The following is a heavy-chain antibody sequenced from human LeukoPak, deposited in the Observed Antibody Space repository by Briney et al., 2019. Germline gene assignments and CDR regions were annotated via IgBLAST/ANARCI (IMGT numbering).Heavy chain of an antibody. CDR2: ISSSGSTI. V-gene: IGHV3-11*01. CDR1: GFTFSDYY. J-gene: IGHJ4*02. D-gene: IGHD3-10*01. Sequence: GGSLRLSCAASGFTFSDYYMSWIRQAPGKGLEWGSYISSSGSTIYYADSVKGRFTISRDNAKNSLYLQMNSLRAEDTAVYYCARPLWFGEPSSGFDYWGQGTLVTVSS. CDR3: ARPLWFGEPSSGFDY.